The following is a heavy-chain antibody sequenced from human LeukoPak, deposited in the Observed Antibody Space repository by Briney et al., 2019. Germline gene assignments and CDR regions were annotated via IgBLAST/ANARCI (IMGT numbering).Heavy chain of an antibody. CDR1: GFTFSSYW. V-gene: IGHV3-23*01. CDR3: AKWKSSGWYDYYYYYMDV. Sequence: GGSLRLSCAASGFTFSSYWMSWVRRAPGKGLEWVSAISGSGGSTYYADSVKGRFTISRDNSKNTLYLQMNSLRAEDTAVYYCAKWKSSGWYDYYYYYMDVWGKGTTVTVSS. D-gene: IGHD6-19*01. J-gene: IGHJ6*03. CDR2: ISGSGGST.